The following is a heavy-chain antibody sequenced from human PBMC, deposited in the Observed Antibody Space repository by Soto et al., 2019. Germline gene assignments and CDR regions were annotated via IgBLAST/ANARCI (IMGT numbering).Heavy chain of an antibody. CDR2: ISAYNGHT. J-gene: IGHJ4*02. D-gene: IGHD3-22*01. V-gene: IGHV1-18*01. CDR3: GRVLDYYDSSGVQARIDY. CDR1: GYTFTTTY. Sequence: ASVKVSCKASGYTFTTTYITWVRVAPGQGVEWMGYISAYNGHTKYAQNLEGRVTMTTDTSSSTAYMELRSLRFDDTAVYYCGRVLDYYDSSGVQARIDYWGQGTLVTSPQ.